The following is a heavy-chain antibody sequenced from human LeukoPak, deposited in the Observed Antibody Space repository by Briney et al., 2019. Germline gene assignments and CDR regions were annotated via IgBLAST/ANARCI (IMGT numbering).Heavy chain of an antibody. CDR1: GGSISSGSYY. V-gene: IGHV4-61*02. CDR2: IYTSGST. D-gene: IGHD6-19*01. CDR3: AGMSAGYSSGWYLGYYFDY. Sequence: SETLSLTCTVSGGSISSGSYYWSWIRQPAGKGLEWIGRIYTSGSTNYNPSLKSRVTISVDTSKNQFSLKLSSGTAADTAVYYCAGMSAGYSSGWYLGYYFDYWGQGTLVTVSS. J-gene: IGHJ4*02.